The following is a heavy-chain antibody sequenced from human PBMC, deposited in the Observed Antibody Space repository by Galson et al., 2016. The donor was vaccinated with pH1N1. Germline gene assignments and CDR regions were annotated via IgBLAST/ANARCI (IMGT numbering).Heavy chain of an antibody. CDR1: GFTFRDYY. V-gene: IGHV3-11*01. Sequence: SLRLSCAGFGFTFRDYYMNWIRQAPGKGLEWISYISSSGNTIYYADSVKGRFTISRDNTETSLYLQMHNLRDEDTAVYYCARALDGTGYYYYGMDDWGQGTTVTVSS. CDR3: ARALDGTGYYYYGMDD. D-gene: IGHD3-10*01. J-gene: IGHJ6*02. CDR2: ISSSGNTI.